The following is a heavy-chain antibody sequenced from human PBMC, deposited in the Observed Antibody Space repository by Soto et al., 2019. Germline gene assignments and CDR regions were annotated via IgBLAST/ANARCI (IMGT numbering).Heavy chain of an antibody. J-gene: IGHJ6*02. V-gene: IGHV4-59*01. Sequence: SETLSLTCTVSGGSISSYYWSWIRQPPGKGLEWIGYIYYSGSTNYNPSLKSRVTISVDTSKNQFSLKLSSVTAADTAVYYCARDFAYNWNYRSNYYGMDVWGQGTTVTVSS. CDR3: ARDFAYNWNYRSNYYGMDV. CDR2: IYYSGST. D-gene: IGHD1-7*01. CDR1: GGSISSYY.